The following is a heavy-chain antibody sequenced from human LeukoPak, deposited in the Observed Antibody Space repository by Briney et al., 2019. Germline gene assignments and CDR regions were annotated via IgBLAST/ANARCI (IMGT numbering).Heavy chain of an antibody. V-gene: IGHV1-46*01. D-gene: IGHD6-13*01. CDR2: INPNGAST. CDR3: ARGDRRRPPSSIGWYSENIFDY. J-gene: IGHJ4*02. CDR1: GYTFTDFY. Sequence: ASVKVSCKASGYTFTDFYMNWVRQAPGQGLEWMGIINPNGASTRYAQKFQGRVTMTRDTSTSTVYMELSSLRSEDTAVYYCARGDRRRPPSSIGWYSENIFDYWGQGTLVTVSS.